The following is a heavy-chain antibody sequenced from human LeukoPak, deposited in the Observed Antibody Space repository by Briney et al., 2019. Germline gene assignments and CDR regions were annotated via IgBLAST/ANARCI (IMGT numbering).Heavy chain of an antibody. J-gene: IGHJ4*02. V-gene: IGHV3-7*01. CDR1: GFTFTKYW. CDR2: IKQDGSDK. Sequence: GGSLRLSCAASGFTFTKYWMTWVCQAPGKGLEWVGNIKQDGSDKNYMDSVKGRFTISRDNTKNSVYLQMSSLRAEDTAVYYCAREVWGPEYWGQGTLVTVSS. CDR3: AREVWGPEY. D-gene: IGHD1-14*01.